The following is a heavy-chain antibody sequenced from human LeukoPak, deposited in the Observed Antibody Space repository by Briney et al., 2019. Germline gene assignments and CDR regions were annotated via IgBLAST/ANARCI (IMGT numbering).Heavy chain of an antibody. D-gene: IGHD5-12*01. Sequence: GGSLRLSCAASGFIVTNNYINWVRQAPGKGLEWVSVTYSGGNTYYADSVKDRFIVSRDNSKNTVYPHMSSLTAADTALYYCARDPSGSTSDNSFTLPKGMDVWGQGTTVTVSS. J-gene: IGHJ6*02. V-gene: IGHV3-66*01. CDR2: TYSGGNT. CDR1: GFIVTNNY. CDR3: ARDPSGSTSDNSFTLPKGMDV.